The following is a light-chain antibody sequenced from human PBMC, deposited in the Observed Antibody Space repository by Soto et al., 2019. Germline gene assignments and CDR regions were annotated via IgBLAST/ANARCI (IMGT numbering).Light chain of an antibody. J-gene: IGLJ1*01. CDR2: DVS. Sequence: QSALTQPASVSGSPGQSITISCTGTSSDVGGYDFVSWYQHHPGKAPRLMIYDVSHRPSGVPDRFSASKSGNTASLTIFGLLAEDEADYYCSSYTSISTYVFGTGTKVTVL. CDR1: SSDVGGYDF. V-gene: IGLV2-14*03. CDR3: SSYTSISTYV.